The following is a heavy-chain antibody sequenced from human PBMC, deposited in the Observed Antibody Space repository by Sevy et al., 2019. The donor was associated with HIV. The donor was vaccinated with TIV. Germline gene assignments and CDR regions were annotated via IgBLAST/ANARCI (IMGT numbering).Heavy chain of an antibody. CDR1: GFTFSSYA. CDR2: ISGSGGST. V-gene: IGHV3-23*01. D-gene: IGHD6-19*01. Sequence: GGSLRLSCAASGFTFSSYAMSWVRQAPGKGLEWVSAISGSGGSTYYAHSVKGRFTISRDNSKNTLYLQMNSLRAEDTAVYYCAKDRQWLVAEYFQHWGQGTLVTVSS. CDR3: AKDRQWLVAEYFQH. J-gene: IGHJ1*01.